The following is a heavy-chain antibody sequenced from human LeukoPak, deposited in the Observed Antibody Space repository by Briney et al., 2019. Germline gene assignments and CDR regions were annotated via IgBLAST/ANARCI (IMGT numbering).Heavy chain of an antibody. Sequence: SVKVSCKASGFTFTSSAMQWVRQARGQRLEWIGWIVVGSGNTNYAQKFQERVTITRDMSTSTAYMELSSLRSEDTAVYYCAATSEYYYGSGSSDIWGQGTTVTVSS. CDR2: IVVGSGNT. J-gene: IGHJ6*02. CDR1: GFTFTSSA. V-gene: IGHV1-58*02. D-gene: IGHD3-10*01. CDR3: AATSEYYYGSGSSDI.